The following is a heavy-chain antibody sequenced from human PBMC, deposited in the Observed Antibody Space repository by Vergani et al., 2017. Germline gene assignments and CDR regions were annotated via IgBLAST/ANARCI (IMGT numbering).Heavy chain of an antibody. Sequence: EVQLLGSGGGLVQPGGGSLRLSCAASGFTFSSYAMSWVRQAPGKGLEWVSVISGSGGSTYYADSVTGRFTVSRDNSKNTLYLQMINLRAEDTTVYYCARTDDSSGYLVDFWGQGTLVTVSS. D-gene: IGHD3-22*01. CDR3: ARTDDSSGYLVDF. CDR1: GFTFSSYA. J-gene: IGHJ4*02. CDR2: ISGSGGST. V-gene: IGHV3-23*01.